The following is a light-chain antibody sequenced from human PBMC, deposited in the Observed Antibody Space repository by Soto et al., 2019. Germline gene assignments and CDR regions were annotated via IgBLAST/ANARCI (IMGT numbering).Light chain of an antibody. Sequence: IFLTQSPVTLSLSPLERATLSCWSSQSVGNRYLAWYQQKPGQAPRLLIYGASSRATGIPDRLSGSGSGTDFNLTISRLEPEDFAVYYCQQYDSSWKFGKRNXVEIK. CDR1: QSVGNRY. CDR3: QQYDSSWK. J-gene: IGKJ1*01. V-gene: IGKV3-20*01. CDR2: GAS.